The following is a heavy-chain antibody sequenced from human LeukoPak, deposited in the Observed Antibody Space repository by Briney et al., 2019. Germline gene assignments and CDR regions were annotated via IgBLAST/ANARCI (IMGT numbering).Heavy chain of an antibody. CDR1: GLTFSSAW. CDR3: TTHSGNDLRS. Sequence: GGSLRLSCATSGLTFSSAWLTWVRQAPGKGLEWVGRIKSKSVGETTDYAAPVKGRFTISRDDSENTLYLQMNSLKTEDTAVYYCTTHSGNDLRSWGQGTLVTVSS. CDR2: IKSKSVGETT. D-gene: IGHD5-12*01. V-gene: IGHV3-15*01. J-gene: IGHJ5*02.